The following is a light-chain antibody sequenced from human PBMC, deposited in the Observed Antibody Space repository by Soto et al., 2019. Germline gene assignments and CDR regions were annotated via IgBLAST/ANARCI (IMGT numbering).Light chain of an antibody. CDR2: GAS. CDR3: QQHGSSPIT. Sequence: VLTQSAGTLSFFPGERATLSCRASRSVTNNYLAWHQQKPGRTPRLLIYGASSRATGIPDRFSGSGSGTDFTLTISRLEPEDFAVYYCQQHGSSPITFGQRTRLEIK. V-gene: IGKV3-20*01. CDR1: RSVTNNY. J-gene: IGKJ5*01.